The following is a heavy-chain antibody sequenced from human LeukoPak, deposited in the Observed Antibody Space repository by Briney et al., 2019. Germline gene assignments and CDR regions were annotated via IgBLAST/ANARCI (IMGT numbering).Heavy chain of an antibody. D-gene: IGHD5-12*01. Sequence: SETLSLTCAVYGGSFSGYYWSWIRQPPGKGLEWIGYIYYSGSTNYNPSLKSRVTISVDTSKNQFSLKLSSVTAADTAVYYCARRSGYDYGYYGMDVWGQGTTATVSS. J-gene: IGHJ6*02. V-gene: IGHV4-59*08. CDR1: GGSFSGYY. CDR2: IYYSGST. CDR3: ARRSGYDYGYYGMDV.